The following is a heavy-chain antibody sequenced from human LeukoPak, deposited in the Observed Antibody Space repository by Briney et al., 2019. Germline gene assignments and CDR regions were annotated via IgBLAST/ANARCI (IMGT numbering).Heavy chain of an antibody. V-gene: IGHV3-7*01. Sequence: GGSLRLSCAASGFTFSSYWMSWVRQAPGKGLEWVANIKQDGSEKYYVDSVKGRFTISRDNAKNSLYLQMNSLRAEDTAVYYCAGVMYSSGWSFDYWGQGTLVTVSS. CDR2: IKQDGSEK. CDR1: GFTFSSYW. J-gene: IGHJ4*02. CDR3: AGVMYSSGWSFDY. D-gene: IGHD6-19*01.